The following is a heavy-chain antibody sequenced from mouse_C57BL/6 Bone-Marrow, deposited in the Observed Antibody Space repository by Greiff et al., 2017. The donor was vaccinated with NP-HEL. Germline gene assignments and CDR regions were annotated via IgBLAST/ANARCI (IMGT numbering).Heavy chain of an antibody. J-gene: IGHJ1*03. CDR2: IYPGSGNT. V-gene: IGHV1-76*01. Sequence: QVQLQQSGAELVRPGASVKLSCKASGYTFTDYYINWVKQRPGQGLEWIARIYPGSGNTYYNEKFKGKATLTAEKSSSTAYMQLSSLTSEDSAVYFCARAYITTVVGGYFDVWGTGTTVTVSS. D-gene: IGHD1-1*01. CDR1: GYTFTDYY. CDR3: ARAYITTVVGGYFDV.